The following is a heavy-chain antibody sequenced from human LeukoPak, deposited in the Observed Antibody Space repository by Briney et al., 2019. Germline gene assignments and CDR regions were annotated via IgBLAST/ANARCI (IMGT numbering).Heavy chain of an antibody. V-gene: IGHV4-59*01. CDR2: IYYSGST. J-gene: IGHJ3*02. D-gene: IGHD1-26*01. CDR1: GGSISSYY. Sequence: PSETLSLTCTVSGGSISSYYWSWIRQPPGKGLEWIGYIYYSGSTNYNPSLKSRVTISVDTSKNQFSLKLSSVTAADTAVYYCARLGVGAHHDDFDIWGQGTMVTVSS. CDR3: ARLGVGAHHDDFDI.